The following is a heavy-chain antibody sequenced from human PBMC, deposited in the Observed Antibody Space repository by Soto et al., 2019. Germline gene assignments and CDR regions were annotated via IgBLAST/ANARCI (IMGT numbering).Heavy chain of an antibody. D-gene: IGHD3-9*01. CDR2: ISWNSGRI. CDR1: GFTFDDCA. J-gene: IGHJ3*02. Sequence: GGSLRLSCADSGFTFDDCAMHWVRQSPGKGLEWVSGISWNSGRIEYADSVKGRFTISRDNAKNSLFLQMNSLRAEDTALYYCVREKNILHGDETFDTWGLGKMVTVSS. V-gene: IGHV3-9*01. CDR3: VREKNILHGDETFDT.